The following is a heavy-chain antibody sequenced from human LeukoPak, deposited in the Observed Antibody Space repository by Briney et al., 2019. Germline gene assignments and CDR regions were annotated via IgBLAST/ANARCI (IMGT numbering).Heavy chain of an antibody. J-gene: IGHJ6*02. CDR2: ISYDGSNK. D-gene: IGHD3-10*01. CDR1: GFTFSSYG. V-gene: IGHV3-30*18. CDR3: AKKASGLIRGVIEPYYYYGMDV. Sequence: GGSLRLSCAASGFTFSSYGMHWVRQAPGKGLEWVAVISYDGSNKYYADSVKGRFTISRDNSKNTLYLQMNSLRAEDTAVYYCAKKASGLIRGVIEPYYYYGMDVWGQGTTVTVSS.